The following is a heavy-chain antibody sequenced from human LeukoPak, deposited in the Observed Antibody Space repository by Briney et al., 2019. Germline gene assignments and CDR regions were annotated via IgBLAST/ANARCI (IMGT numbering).Heavy chain of an antibody. Sequence: GESLKISCKGSGYSFTSYWIGWVRQMPGKGLEWMGIIYPGDSDTRYSPSFQGQVTISAHKSINTAYLQWSSLKASDSAMYYCARQRYSYGTGFDYWGQGTLVTVSS. CDR2: IYPGDSDT. J-gene: IGHJ4*02. V-gene: IGHV5-51*01. CDR3: ARQRYSYGTGFDY. D-gene: IGHD5-18*01. CDR1: GYSFTSYW.